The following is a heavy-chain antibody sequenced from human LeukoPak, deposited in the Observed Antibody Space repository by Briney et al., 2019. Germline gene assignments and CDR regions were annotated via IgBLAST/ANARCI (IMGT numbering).Heavy chain of an antibody. V-gene: IGHV3-7*01. D-gene: IGHD3-9*01. CDR2: IKTDGSQI. Sequence: GGSLRLSCVASGFTFSSYWMTWVRQAPGKGLEWVANIKTDGSQIYYVDSVKGRFTISRDNAKNTLYLQMNSLRAEDTAVYYCARVGGRDYDILTGYYTLSHYFDYWGQGTLVTVSS. CDR3: ARVGGRDYDILTGYYTLSHYFDY. CDR1: GFTFSSYW. J-gene: IGHJ4*02.